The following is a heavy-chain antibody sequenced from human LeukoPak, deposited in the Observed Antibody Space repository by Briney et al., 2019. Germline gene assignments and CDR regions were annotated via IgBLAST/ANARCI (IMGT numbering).Heavy chain of an antibody. Sequence: GGSLILSCAASGFTFSSYAMSWVRQAPGKELEWVSAISGSDGSTYYADSVKGRFTISRDNSKNTLYLQMNSLRAEDTAVYYCAKAFLPTVVTPWNWGQGTLATVSS. CDR2: ISGSDGST. CDR3: AKAFLPTVVTPWN. D-gene: IGHD4-17*01. CDR1: GFTFSSYA. J-gene: IGHJ4*02. V-gene: IGHV3-23*01.